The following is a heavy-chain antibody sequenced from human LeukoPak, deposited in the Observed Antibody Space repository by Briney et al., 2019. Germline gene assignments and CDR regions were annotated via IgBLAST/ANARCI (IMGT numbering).Heavy chain of an antibody. Sequence: PGGSLRLSCAASGFTFSNYWMIWVRQAPGKGLEWVANIKQDGSEKYHVDSVKGRFTISRDNSKNTLYLQMNSLRAEDTAVYYCARGTDIVVVVAAYQTPFFDYWGQGTLVTVSS. CDR2: IKQDGSEK. D-gene: IGHD2-15*01. CDR1: GFTFSNYW. CDR3: ARGTDIVVVVAAYQTPFFDY. J-gene: IGHJ4*02. V-gene: IGHV3-7*01.